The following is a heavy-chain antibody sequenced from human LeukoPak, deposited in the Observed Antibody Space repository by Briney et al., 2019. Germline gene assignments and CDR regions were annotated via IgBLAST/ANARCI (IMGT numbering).Heavy chain of an antibody. CDR1: GFTFSSYG. V-gene: IGHV3-30*18. CDR3: AKDLPNGSGFDP. J-gene: IGHJ5*02. D-gene: IGHD3-10*01. Sequence: PGGSLRLSCAASGFTFSSYGMHWVRQAPGKGLEWVAVISHDGSNKYYADSVKGRFTISRDNSKNTLYLQMNSLRAEDTAVYYCAKDLPNGSGFDPWGQGTLVTVSS. CDR2: ISHDGSNK.